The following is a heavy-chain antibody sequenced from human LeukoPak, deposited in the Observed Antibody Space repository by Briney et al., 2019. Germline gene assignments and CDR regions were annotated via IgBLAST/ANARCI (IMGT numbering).Heavy chain of an antibody. J-gene: IGHJ4*02. CDR1: GYTFTSYD. Sequence: GASVKVSCKASGYTFTSYDINWVRQATGQGLEWMGWMNPNSGNAGYAQKFQGRVTITRNTSLSPAYMELSSLRSEDTAVYYCARGYDILTGYDYWGQGTLVTVSS. D-gene: IGHD3-9*01. CDR3: ARGYDILTGYDY. V-gene: IGHV1-8*01. CDR2: MNPNSGNA.